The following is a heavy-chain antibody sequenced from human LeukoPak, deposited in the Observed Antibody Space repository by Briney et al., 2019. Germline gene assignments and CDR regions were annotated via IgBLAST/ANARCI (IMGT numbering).Heavy chain of an antibody. CDR2: INSDGSST. V-gene: IGHV3-74*01. CDR1: GFTFSSYW. Sequence: GGSLRLSCAASGFTFSSYWMHWVRQAPGKGLVWVSRINSDGSSTSYADSMKGRFTVSRDNAKNTLYPQMNSLRAEDTAVYYCARATGSYYSLGYWGQGTLVTVSS. CDR3: ARATGSYYSLGY. J-gene: IGHJ4*02. D-gene: IGHD1-26*01.